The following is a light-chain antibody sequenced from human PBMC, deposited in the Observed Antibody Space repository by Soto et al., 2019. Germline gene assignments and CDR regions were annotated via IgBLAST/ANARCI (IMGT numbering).Light chain of an antibody. J-gene: IGKJ4*01. CDR3: MQTRRTPLI. CDR2: LGS. Sequence: DIVMTQSPLSLPVTPGEPASISCRSSQNLLHSNGNNYLDWYLQKPGRSPQLLIYLGSYRASGVTDRFRGSGSGTDLTLEISRVEAEDVGAYYCMQTRRTPLIFGGGTKVE. CDR1: QNLLHSNGNNY. V-gene: IGKV2-28*01.